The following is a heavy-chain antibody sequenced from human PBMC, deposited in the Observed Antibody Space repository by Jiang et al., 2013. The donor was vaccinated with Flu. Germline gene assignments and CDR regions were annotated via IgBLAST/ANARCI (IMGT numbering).Heavy chain of an antibody. D-gene: IGHD5-12*01. J-gene: IGHJ4*02. CDR2: IYYSGST. V-gene: IGHV4-39*01. CDR1: GATISSSNYN. CDR3: ARHRLWLLLPDY. Sequence: YGPGLVKPSETLSLTCTVSGATISSSNYNWGWIRQPPGKGLEWIGSIYYSGSTYYNSSLQSRVTISLDTSKNQFSLKMTSMTAADTAIYFCARHRLWLLLPDYWGQGTLVTVSS.